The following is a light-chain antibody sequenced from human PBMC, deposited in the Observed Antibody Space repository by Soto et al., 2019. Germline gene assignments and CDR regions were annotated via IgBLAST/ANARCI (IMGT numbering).Light chain of an antibody. J-gene: IGKJ2*01. CDR3: QQYGTSVYT. CDR2: DAS. CDR1: QSVSSSY. V-gene: IGKV3-20*01. Sequence: EIVLTQSPGTLSLSPGERATLSCRASQSVSSSYLAWYQQKPGQAPRLLTYDASTRATGIPDRFRGSGSGTDFTLTINRLEPEDFAVYYCQQYGTSVYTFGQGTNLEIK.